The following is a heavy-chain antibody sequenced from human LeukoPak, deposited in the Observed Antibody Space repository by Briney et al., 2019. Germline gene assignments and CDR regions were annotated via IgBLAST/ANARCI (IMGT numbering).Heavy chain of an antibody. Sequence: ASVKVSCKASGYTFTSYYMHWVRQAPGQGLEWMGIINPSGGSTSYAQKFQGRVTMTRDTSTSTVYMELSSLRSEDTAVYYCARGLLKLRSGGSCYSVWGQGTLVTVSS. J-gene: IGHJ4*02. CDR2: INPSGGST. CDR1: GYTFTSYY. CDR3: ARGLLKLRSGGSCYSV. V-gene: IGHV1-46*01. D-gene: IGHD2-15*01.